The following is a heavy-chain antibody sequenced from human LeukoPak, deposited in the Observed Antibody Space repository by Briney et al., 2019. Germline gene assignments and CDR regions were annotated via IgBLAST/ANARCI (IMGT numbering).Heavy chain of an antibody. V-gene: IGHV3-23*01. CDR2: ITTTGGTT. Sequence: PGGSLRLSCAASGFTFGAYAMNWVRQTPGKGLEWVSGITTTGGTTYYADSVAGRFITSRENSNNMVFLQLNSLRGEDAAVYYCVRSHYHDRSGFFFDFWGQGTLVTVSS. D-gene: IGHD3-22*01. J-gene: IGHJ4*02. CDR1: GFTFGAYA. CDR3: VRSHYHDRSGFFFDF.